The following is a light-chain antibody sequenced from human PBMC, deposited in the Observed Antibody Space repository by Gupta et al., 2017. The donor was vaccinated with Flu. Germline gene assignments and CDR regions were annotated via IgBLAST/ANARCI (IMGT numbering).Light chain of an antibody. Sequence: DIVVAQSPYSLTLSLGAGATINCKSSQSVLSSSNEKNYLAWYQHKPGQPPRLLIYWASTRESGVPDRFSGSGSGTDFTLTIANVQAEDVAVYSCQQYYSTPMYTFGQGTKLEIK. J-gene: IGKJ2*01. CDR3: QQYYSTPMYT. V-gene: IGKV4-1*01. CDR2: WAS. CDR1: QSVLSSSNEKNY.